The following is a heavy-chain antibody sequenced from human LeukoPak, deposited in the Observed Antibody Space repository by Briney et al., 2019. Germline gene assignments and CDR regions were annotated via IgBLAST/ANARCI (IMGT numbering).Heavy chain of an antibody. Sequence: VASVKVSCKASGGTFSSYAISWVRQAPGQGLEWMGGIIPIFGTANYAQKFQGRVTITADKSTSTAYMELSSLRSEDTAVYYCARGVVPAAMLLDYWGQGTLVTVSS. V-gene: IGHV1-69*06. J-gene: IGHJ4*02. CDR3: ARGVVPAAMLLDY. CDR1: GGTFSSYA. CDR2: IIPIFGTA. D-gene: IGHD2-2*01.